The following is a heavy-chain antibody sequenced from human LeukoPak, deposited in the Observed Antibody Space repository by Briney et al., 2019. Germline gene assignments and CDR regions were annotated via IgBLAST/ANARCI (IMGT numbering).Heavy chain of an antibody. CDR3: ARGPNSLDY. CDR1: GFTFRSYE. V-gene: IGHV3-48*03. Sequence: QPGGSLRLSCAASGFTFRSYEMNWVRRAPGKGLEWVSYISSSGSTIYYADSVKGRFTISRDNAKNSLYLQMNSLRAEDTAVYYCARGPNSLDYWGQGTLVTVSS. J-gene: IGHJ4*02. CDR2: ISSSGSTI. D-gene: IGHD5-24*01.